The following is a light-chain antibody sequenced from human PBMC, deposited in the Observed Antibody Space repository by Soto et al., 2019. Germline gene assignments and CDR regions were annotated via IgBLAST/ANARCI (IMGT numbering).Light chain of an antibody. CDR3: QQYGSSPLT. CDR2: GAS. CDR1: QSVSSSY. V-gene: IGKV3-20*01. J-gene: IGKJ4*01. Sequence: EILLTQSPGTLSLSPGERATLSCRASQSVSSSYLGWYQQKPGQAPRLLIYGASSRATGIPDRFSGSGSGTDFTLTISRLEPEDFAVYYCQQYGSSPLTFVGGTKV.